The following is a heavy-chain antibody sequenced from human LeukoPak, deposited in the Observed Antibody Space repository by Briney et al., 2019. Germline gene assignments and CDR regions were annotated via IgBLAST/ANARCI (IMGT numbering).Heavy chain of an antibody. J-gene: IGHJ4*02. V-gene: IGHV1-8*03. CDR3: ARSLRFLEWLYRAPCFGY. D-gene: IGHD3-3*01. CDR1: GYTFTSYD. CDR2: MNPNSGNT. Sequence: ASVKVSCKASGYTFTSYDINWVRQATGQGLEWMGWMNPNSGNTDYAQKFQGRVTITRNTSISTAYMELSSLRSEDTAVYYCARSLRFLEWLYRAPCFGYWGQGTLVTVSS.